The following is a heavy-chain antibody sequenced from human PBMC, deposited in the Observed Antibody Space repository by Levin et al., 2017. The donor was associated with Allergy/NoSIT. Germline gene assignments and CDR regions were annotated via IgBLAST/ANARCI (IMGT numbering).Heavy chain of an antibody. J-gene: IGHJ3*02. D-gene: IGHD3-10*01. CDR2: ISWNSGSI. Sequence: PGGSLRLSCAASGFTFDDYAMHWVRQAPGKGLEWVSGISWNSGSIGYADSVKGRFTISRDNAKNSLYLQMNSLRTEDTALYYCARDNIGLPDAFDIWGQGTRVIVSS. CDR1: GFTFDDYA. CDR3: ARDNIGLPDAFDI. V-gene: IGHV3-9*01.